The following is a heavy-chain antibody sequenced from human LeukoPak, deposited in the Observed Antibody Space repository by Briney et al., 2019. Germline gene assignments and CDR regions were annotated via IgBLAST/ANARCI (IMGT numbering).Heavy chain of an antibody. CDR3: ARLGSYSDH. CDR2: IHSSGST. D-gene: IGHD1-26*01. Sequence: PSETLSLICSVSVGSISSYYWSWLRQPPGKGLEWIGYIHSSGSTHYNPSLKSRVTTSLGTSKNQFSLKLSSVTAADTAVYYCARLGSYSDHWGQGTLVTVSS. CDR1: VGSISSYY. J-gene: IGHJ4*02. V-gene: IGHV4-4*09.